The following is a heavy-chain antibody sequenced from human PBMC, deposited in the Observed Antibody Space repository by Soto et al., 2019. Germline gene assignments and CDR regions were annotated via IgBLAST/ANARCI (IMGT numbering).Heavy chain of an antibody. CDR2: IYYTGNT. CDR3: ARAGSVVGDYTDH. J-gene: IGHJ4*02. V-gene: IGHV4-31*03. Sequence: KPSETLSLTCTVSGGSVSSGAYCWNWIRQHPGKGLEWIGYIYYTGNTFYNPSLTSRVTISLDTSKNQFSLRLRSVTAADTAVYYCARAGSVVGDYTDHWGQGTLVTVSS. D-gene: IGHD3-10*01. CDR1: GGSVSSGAYC.